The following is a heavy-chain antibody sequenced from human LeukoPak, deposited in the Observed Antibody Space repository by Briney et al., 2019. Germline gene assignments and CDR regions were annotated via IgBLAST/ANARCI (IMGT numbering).Heavy chain of an antibody. CDR1: GYSFTGYY. J-gene: IGHJ4*02. V-gene: IGHV1-2*02. D-gene: IGHD3-16*01. Sequence: ASIKGSCKASGYSFTGYYMHWVRQAPGQGLEWMGWINPNSGGKNYAQKFQGRVTMTSDTSISTAYMELSRLRSDDTAVYYCARDEGADWGQGTLVTASS. CDR2: INPNSGGK. CDR3: ARDEGAD.